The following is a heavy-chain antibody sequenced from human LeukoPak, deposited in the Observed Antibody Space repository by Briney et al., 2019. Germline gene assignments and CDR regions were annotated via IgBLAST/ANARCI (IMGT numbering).Heavy chain of an antibody. Sequence: GGSLRLSCAASGFTFSSYAMSWVRQAPGKGLEWVSGVSGSGGSTYYADSVKGRFTISKDNSKNTLYLQMNSLRAEDTAVYYCARSSSTYDYWGQGALVTVSS. CDR3: ARSSSTYDY. V-gene: IGHV3-23*01. J-gene: IGHJ4*02. CDR2: VSGSGGST. CDR1: GFTFSSYA. D-gene: IGHD1-26*01.